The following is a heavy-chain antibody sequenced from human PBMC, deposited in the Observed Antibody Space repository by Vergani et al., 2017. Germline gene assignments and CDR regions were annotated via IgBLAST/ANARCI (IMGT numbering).Heavy chain of an antibody. CDR2: ISSSSSYI. D-gene: IGHD2-2*01. J-gene: IGHJ6*02. CDR1: GFTFSSYS. CDR3: ARDRIGYCSSTSCYGEYYYYGMDV. V-gene: IGHV3-21*01. Sequence: EVQLVESGGGLVQPGRSLRLSCAASGFTFSSYSMNWVRQAPGKGLEWVSSISSSSSYIYYADSVKGRFTISRDNAKNSLYLQMNSLRAEDTAVYYCARDRIGYCSSTSCYGEYYYYGMDVWGQGTTVTVSS.